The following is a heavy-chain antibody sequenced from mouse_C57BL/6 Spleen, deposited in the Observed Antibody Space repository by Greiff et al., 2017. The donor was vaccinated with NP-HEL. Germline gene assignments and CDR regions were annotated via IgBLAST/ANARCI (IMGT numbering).Heavy chain of an antibody. J-gene: IGHJ4*01. Sequence: QVQLQQPGAELVRPGSSVKLSCKASGYTFTSYWMHWVKQRPIQGLEWIGNIDPSDSETHYNQKFKDKATLTVDKSSSTAYMQLSSLTSEDSAVYYCARLDYDGGYAMDYWGQGTSVTVSS. CDR2: IDPSDSET. D-gene: IGHD2-4*01. CDR1: GYTFTSYW. V-gene: IGHV1-52*01. CDR3: ARLDYDGGYAMDY.